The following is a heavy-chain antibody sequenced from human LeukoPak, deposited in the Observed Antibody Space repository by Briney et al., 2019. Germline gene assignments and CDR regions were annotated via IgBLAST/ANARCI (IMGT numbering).Heavy chain of an antibody. J-gene: IGHJ4*02. CDR1: GYTFTIYG. Sequence: AAVKDSCKSSGYTFTIYGISWVRQAPGQGVEWMGCISAYNGNTNYAQKLQGRVTMTTEKSPSTAYVELRSLRSDDTAVYYCARDRGIAWELNFDYWGQGTLVTVSS. V-gene: IGHV1-18*01. CDR2: ISAYNGNT. CDR3: ARDRGIAWELNFDY. D-gene: IGHD1-26*01.